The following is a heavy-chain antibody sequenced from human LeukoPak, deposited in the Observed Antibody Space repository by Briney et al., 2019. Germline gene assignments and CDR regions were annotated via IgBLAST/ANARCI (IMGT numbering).Heavy chain of an antibody. D-gene: IGHD6-13*01. J-gene: IGHJ4*02. CDR1: RFTLSNYA. CDR2: ISASGGGT. Sequence: GGSLRLSCAASRFTLSNYAINWVRQAPGKGLEWVSAISASGGGTYYADSVKGRFTISRDNSKNTLYLQMNSLRAEDTAVYYCASRYSSTWYEGFDYWGQGTLVTVSS. CDR3: ASRYSSTWYEGFDY. V-gene: IGHV3-23*01.